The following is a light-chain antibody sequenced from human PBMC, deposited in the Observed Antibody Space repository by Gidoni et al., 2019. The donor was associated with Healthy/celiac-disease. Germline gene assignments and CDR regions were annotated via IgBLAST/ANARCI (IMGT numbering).Light chain of an antibody. Sequence: QSVLTQPPSVSGAPGQRFTIPCTVSSSNIGAGYDVHWSQQLPGTAPKLLINGNSNRPSGVPDRFSGSKSGTSASLAITGLQAEDEADEYCQAYDSSLRGSRVFGGWTKLTVL. V-gene: IGLV1-40*01. J-gene: IGLJ3*02. CDR3: QAYDSSLRGSRV. CDR2: GNS. CDR1: SSNIGAGYD.